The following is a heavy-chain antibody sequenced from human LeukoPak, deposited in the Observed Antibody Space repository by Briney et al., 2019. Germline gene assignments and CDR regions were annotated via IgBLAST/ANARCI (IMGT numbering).Heavy chain of an antibody. Sequence: PSETLFLTCTVSSYSISSGYYWGWIRQPPGKGLEWIGSIYYRGSTYYNPSLKSRVAISVDTSKNQFSLKLSSVTAADTAVYYCASRSFYDSSGYYSPWGQGTMVTVSS. CDR2: IYYRGST. D-gene: IGHD3-22*01. CDR1: SYSISSGYY. CDR3: ASRSFYDSSGYYSP. J-gene: IGHJ3*01. V-gene: IGHV4-38-2*02.